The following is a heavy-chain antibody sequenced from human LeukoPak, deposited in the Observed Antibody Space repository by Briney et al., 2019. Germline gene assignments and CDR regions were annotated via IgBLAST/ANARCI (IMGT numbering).Heavy chain of an antibody. D-gene: IGHD3-22*01. CDR2: IYYSGST. V-gene: IGHV4-59*08. CDR1: GGSISSYY. CDR3: ARSGYFPDWYFDL. J-gene: IGHJ2*01. Sequence: SETLSLTCTVSGGSISSYYWSWIRQPPGKGLEWIGYIYYSGSTNYNPSLKSRVTIPVDTSKNQFSLKLSSVTAADTAVYYCARSGYFPDWYFDLWGRGTLVTVSS.